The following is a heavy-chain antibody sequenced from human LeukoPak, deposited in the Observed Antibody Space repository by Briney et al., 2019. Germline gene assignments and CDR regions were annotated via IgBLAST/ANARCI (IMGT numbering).Heavy chain of an antibody. Sequence: PGGTLRLSCAASGFTFSSYAMSWVRQAPGKRLEWGSGISGSGGSTYYADSVKGRFTISRDNSKITLYLQMDSLRAEDTAVYYCAKPSLIVVEDAFDIWGQGTMVTVSS. CDR1: GFTFSSYA. CDR3: AKPSLIVVEDAFDI. CDR2: ISGSGGST. D-gene: IGHD3-22*01. J-gene: IGHJ3*02. V-gene: IGHV3-23*01.